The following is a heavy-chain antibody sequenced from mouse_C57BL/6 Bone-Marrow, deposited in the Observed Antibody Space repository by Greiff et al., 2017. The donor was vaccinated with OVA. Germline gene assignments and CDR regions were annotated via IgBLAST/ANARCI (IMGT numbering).Heavy chain of an antibody. D-gene: IGHD1-1*02. CDR3: ARLPCYGGYYAMDY. Sequence: EVQRVESGGGLVKPGGSLKLSCAASGFTFSSYTMSWVRQTPEKRLEWVATISGGGGNTYYPDSVTGRLTISRDNAQNTPYLQLSSLRSEDTALYYCARLPCYGGYYAMDYWGQGTSVTVSS. CDR2: ISGGGGNT. J-gene: IGHJ4*01. CDR1: GFTFSSYT. V-gene: IGHV5-9*01.